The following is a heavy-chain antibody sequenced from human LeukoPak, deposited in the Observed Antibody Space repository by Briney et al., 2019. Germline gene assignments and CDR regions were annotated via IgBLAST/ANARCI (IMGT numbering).Heavy chain of an antibody. J-gene: IGHJ4*02. CDR2: MNPNSTSA. CDR3: ARTKSSWYGMGFDY. D-gene: IGHD6-13*01. V-gene: IGHV1-8*01. CDR1: GYTFTSYD. Sequence: ASVKVPCTASGYTFTSYDINWVRQATGQGLEWMGWMNPNSTSAVYAQKFQGRVTMTRNTSISTVYMELSSLKSEDTAVYYCARTKSSWYGMGFDYWGQGTLVTVSS.